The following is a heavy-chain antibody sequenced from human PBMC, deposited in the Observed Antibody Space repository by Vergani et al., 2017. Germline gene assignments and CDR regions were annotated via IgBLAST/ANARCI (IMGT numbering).Heavy chain of an antibody. CDR3: VRARCSGPCFMSNWFDS. V-gene: IGHV3-74*01. J-gene: IGHJ5*01. CDR2: IKSDGSIT. CDR1: GFSFSGYW. Sequence: EVQLVESGGGLIHPGGSLRLSCEGSGFSFSGYWMHWVRQGPGKGLVWVSRIKSDGSITNYADSVKGRLTISRDNAKNTLYLEMNSLRGDDTAIYYCVRARCSGPCFMSNWFDSWVQGALVTVSS. D-gene: IGHD5-12*01.